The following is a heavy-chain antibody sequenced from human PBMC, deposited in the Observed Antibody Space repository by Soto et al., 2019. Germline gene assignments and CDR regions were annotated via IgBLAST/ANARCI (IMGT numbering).Heavy chain of an antibody. J-gene: IGHJ5*02. CDR2: ISGYNGNT. Sequence: SVKVSSKASCHIFINYGINWVRQAPGQGLEWKGWISGYNGNTKYADKLQGRVTMTTDTSTTTAYMELRSLRSDDTAVYYCASGEVPAANWLDHWGQETLVTVSS. CDR3: ASGEVPAANWLDH. V-gene: IGHV1-18*01. CDR1: CHIFINYG. D-gene: IGHD2-2*01.